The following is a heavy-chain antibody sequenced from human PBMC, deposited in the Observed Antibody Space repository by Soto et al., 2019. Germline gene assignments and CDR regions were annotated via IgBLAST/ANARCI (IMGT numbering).Heavy chain of an antibody. V-gene: IGHV3-48*01. CDR1: GFTFSSYS. D-gene: IGHD5-18*01. Sequence: EVQLVESGGGLVQPGGSLRLSCAASGFTFSSYSMNWVRQAPGKGLEWVSYISSSSSTIYYADSVKGRFTISRDNAKNSLYLQMNSLRAEDTAVYYCARDSGYSYCPFDYWGQETLVTVSS. J-gene: IGHJ4*02. CDR3: ARDSGYSYCPFDY. CDR2: ISSSSSTI.